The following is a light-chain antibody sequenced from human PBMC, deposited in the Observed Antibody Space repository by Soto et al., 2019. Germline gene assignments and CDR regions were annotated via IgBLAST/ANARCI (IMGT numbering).Light chain of an antibody. CDR2: RVS. Sequence: DVVLTQTPLSSPVTLGQPASISCKSSQSLVNSDGNTYMSWLQQRPGQPPRLLIYRVSNRFSGVPDRFSGSGAGTDFTLRISRVEAEDLGVYYCMQIAHFPRTFGQGTKVEIK. CDR3: MQIAHFPRT. J-gene: IGKJ1*01. V-gene: IGKV2-24*01. CDR1: QSLVNSDGNTY.